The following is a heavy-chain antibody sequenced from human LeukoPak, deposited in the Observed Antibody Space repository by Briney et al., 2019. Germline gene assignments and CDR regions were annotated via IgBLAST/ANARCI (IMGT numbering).Heavy chain of an antibody. J-gene: IGHJ6*02. Sequence: GGSLRLSCAASGFTFSSYAMSWVRQAPGKGLAWVSGISGSGRSTHSAHSVKGRFTISRDNSKNMLYLQMNSLRAEDTALYYCAKALDGYNGMDVWGQGTTVIVSS. V-gene: IGHV3-23*01. CDR1: GFTFSSYA. CDR3: AKALDGYNGMDV. D-gene: IGHD3-16*02. CDR2: ISGSGRST.